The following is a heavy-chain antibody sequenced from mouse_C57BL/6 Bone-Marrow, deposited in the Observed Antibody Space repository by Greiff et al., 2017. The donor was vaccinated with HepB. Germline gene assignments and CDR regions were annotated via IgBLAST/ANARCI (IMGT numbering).Heavy chain of an antibody. CDR3: AREDIYYYGSSFDY. CDR1: GYTFTSYW. J-gene: IGHJ2*01. V-gene: IGHV1-69*01. CDR2: IDPSDSYT. Sequence: VQLQQPGAELVMPGASVKLSCKASGYTFTSYWMHWVKQRPGQGLEWIGEIDPSDSYTNYNQKFKGKSTLTVDKSSSTAYMQLSSLTSEDSAVYYGAREDIYYYGSSFDYWGQGTTLTVSS. D-gene: IGHD1-1*01.